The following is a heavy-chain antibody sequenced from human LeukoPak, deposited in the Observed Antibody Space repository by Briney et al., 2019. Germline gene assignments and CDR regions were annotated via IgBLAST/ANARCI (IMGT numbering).Heavy chain of an antibody. CDR2: IIDSDVST. V-gene: IGHV3-23*01. Sequence: GGSLRLSCAASGFTFSSYAMSWVREAPGEGLEWVSAIIDSDVSTDYADSLKARFTISRDNSKNTLYLQMNSLRAEDTALYYCAKDGRKFDYCGQGKLVTVSS. CDR1: GFTFSSYA. D-gene: IGHD1-14*01. J-gene: IGHJ4*02. CDR3: AKDGRKFDY.